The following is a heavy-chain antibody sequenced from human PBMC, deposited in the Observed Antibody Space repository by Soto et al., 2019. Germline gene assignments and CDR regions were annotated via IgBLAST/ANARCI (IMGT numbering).Heavy chain of an antibody. CDR1: GGSISSSSYY. D-gene: IGHD4-17*01. CDR3: ATTTVTYGPYYYYYGMDV. Sequence: KPSETLSLTCTVSGGSISSSSYYWGWIRQPPGKGLEWIGSIYYSGSTYYNPSLKSRVTISVDTSKNQFSLKLSSVTAADTAVYYCATTTVTYGPYYYYYGMDVWGQGTTVTVSS. CDR2: IYYSGST. J-gene: IGHJ6*02. V-gene: IGHV4-39*01.